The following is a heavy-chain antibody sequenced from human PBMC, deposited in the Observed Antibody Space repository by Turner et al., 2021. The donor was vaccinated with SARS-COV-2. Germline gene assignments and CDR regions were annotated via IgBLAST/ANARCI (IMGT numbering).Heavy chain of an antibody. D-gene: IGHD4-17*01. CDR3: ARHGDYCFAH. V-gene: IGHV3-7*01. Sequence: EVQLLGSGGALVRPGGSLNLSCAASGFTFSTYWMAWVRHAPGKGLEWVANIRPDGSDQYYGGSVKGRFTISRDNVENSLFLQMNSLRAEDTAVYYCARHGDYCFAHWGQGTLLTVSS. CDR1: GFTFSTYW. CDR2: IRPDGSDQ. J-gene: IGHJ4*02.